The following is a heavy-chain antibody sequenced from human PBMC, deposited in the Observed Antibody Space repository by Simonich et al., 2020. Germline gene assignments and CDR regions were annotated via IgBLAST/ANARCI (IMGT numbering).Heavy chain of an antibody. CDR2: INPNRGGT. D-gene: IGHD2-21*01. Sequence: QVQLVQSGAEVKKPGASVKVSCKASGYTFTGYYMHWVRQAPGQGLEWMGGINPNRGGTNYAQKMQGRVTMTRDTSISTAYMERSRLRSDDTAVYYCARNGLVGILKAFDIWGQGTMVTVSS. J-gene: IGHJ3*02. CDR3: ARNGLVGILKAFDI. V-gene: IGHV1-2*02. CDR1: GYTFTGYY.